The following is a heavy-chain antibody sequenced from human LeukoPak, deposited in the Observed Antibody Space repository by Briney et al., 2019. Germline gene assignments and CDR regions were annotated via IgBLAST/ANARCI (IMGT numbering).Heavy chain of an antibody. D-gene: IGHD2-2*01. CDR3: AREDRGCSSTSCYVRGNWFDP. V-gene: IGHV4-31*03. CDR1: GGSISSGGYY. CDR2: IYYSEST. Sequence: PSETLSLTCTVSGGSISSGGYYWSWIRQHPGKGLEWIGYIYYSESTYYNPSLKSRVTISVDTSKNQFSLKLSSVTAADTAVYYCAREDRGCSSTSCYVRGNWFDPWGQGTLVTVSS. J-gene: IGHJ5*02.